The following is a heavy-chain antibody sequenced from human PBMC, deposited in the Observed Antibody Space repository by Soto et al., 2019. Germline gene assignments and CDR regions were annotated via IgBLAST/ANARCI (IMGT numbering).Heavy chain of an antibody. CDR2: ISYDGSNK. J-gene: IGHJ4*02. V-gene: IGHV3-30*18. D-gene: IGHD3-22*01. Sequence: QVQLVESGGGVVQPGRSLRLSCAASGFTFSSYGMHWVRQAPGKGLEWVAVISYDGSNKYYADSVKGRFTISRDNSKNTLYLQMNGLRAEDTAVYYCAKAPYYYDSSGYYPPEHYFDYWGQGTLVTVSS. CDR3: AKAPYYYDSSGYYPPEHYFDY. CDR1: GFTFSSYG.